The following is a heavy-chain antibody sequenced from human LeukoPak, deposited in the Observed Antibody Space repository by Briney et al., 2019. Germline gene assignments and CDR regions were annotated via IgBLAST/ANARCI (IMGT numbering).Heavy chain of an antibody. CDR1: GGSISSYY. D-gene: IGHD2-2*01. CDR2: IYYSGST. Sequence: PSETLSLTCTVSGGSISSYYWSWIRQPPGKGLEWIGYIYYSGSTNYNPSLKSRVTISVDTSKNQFSLRLSSVTAADSAVYYCARWGTYASTSNWFDPWGQGTLVIVSS. J-gene: IGHJ5*02. V-gene: IGHV4-59*12. CDR3: ARWGTYASTSNWFDP.